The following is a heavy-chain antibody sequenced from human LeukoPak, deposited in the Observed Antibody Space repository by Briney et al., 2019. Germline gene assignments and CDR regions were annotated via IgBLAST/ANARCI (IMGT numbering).Heavy chain of an antibody. D-gene: IGHD6-19*01. J-gene: IGHJ4*02. V-gene: IGHV3-30*04. CDR2: IPYDGSNK. CDR3: ASPTVAGTPYFDY. Sequence: GGSLRLSCAASGFTFSSYAMHWVRQAPGKGLEWVAVIPYDGSNKYYADSVKGRFTISRDNSKNTLYLQMNSLRAEDTAVYYCASPTVAGTPYFDYWGQGTLVTVSS. CDR1: GFTFSSYA.